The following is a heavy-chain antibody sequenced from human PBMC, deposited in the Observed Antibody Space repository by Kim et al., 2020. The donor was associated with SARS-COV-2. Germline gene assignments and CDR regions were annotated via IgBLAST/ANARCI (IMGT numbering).Heavy chain of an antibody. J-gene: IGHJ4*02. V-gene: IGHV3-74*01. CDR3: ARRQYSSGWYYFDY. Sequence: ADSVKGRFTISRDNAKDTQYLQMSRLRAEDTAVYYCARRQYSSGWYYFDYWGQGTLVTVSS. D-gene: IGHD6-19*01.